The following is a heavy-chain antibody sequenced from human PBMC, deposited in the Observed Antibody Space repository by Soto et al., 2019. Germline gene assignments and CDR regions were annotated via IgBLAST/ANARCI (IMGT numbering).Heavy chain of an antibody. Sequence: QVQLVESGGGVVQPGRSVRLSCVASGFTFSNYGMHWVRQAPGKGLEWVAIVSYNGRKEYYADSVKGRFSISRDNSKNTLYIQMNTVRDEDTAVYYCAKDSLRGEVPAALNFDYWGRGTLVTVSS. CDR3: AKDSLRGEVPAALNFDY. V-gene: IGHV3-30*18. CDR1: GFTFSNYG. J-gene: IGHJ4*02. CDR2: VSYNGRKE. D-gene: IGHD2-2*01.